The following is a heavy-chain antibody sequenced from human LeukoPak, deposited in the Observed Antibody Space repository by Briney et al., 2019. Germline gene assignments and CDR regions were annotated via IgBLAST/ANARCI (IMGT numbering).Heavy chain of an antibody. D-gene: IGHD3-22*01. CDR2: IKQDGTEK. Sequence: PGGSLRLSCAASGFTFTTYWMSWVRQAPGKGLEWVAHIKQDGTEKYYVDSVKGRFTISRDNAKNSLFLQMNSLRAEDTAVYYCARDETPGIPMIVENAFDIWGQGTMVTVSS. CDR1: GFTFTTYW. J-gene: IGHJ3*02. V-gene: IGHV3-7*03. CDR3: ARDETPGIPMIVENAFDI.